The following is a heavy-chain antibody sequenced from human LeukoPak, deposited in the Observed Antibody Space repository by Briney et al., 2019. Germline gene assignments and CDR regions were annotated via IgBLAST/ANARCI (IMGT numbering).Heavy chain of an antibody. V-gene: IGHV4-38-2*02. J-gene: IGHJ1*01. Sequence: SETLSLTCTVSGYSISSGYYWGWIRQPPGKGLEWIGSIYYSGSTYYNPSLKSRVTISVDTPKNQFSLKLSSVTAADTAVYYCARHFKRSSGWFAEYFQHWGQGTLVTVSS. CDR3: ARHFKRSSGWFAEYFQH. CDR2: IYYSGST. CDR1: GYSISSGYY. D-gene: IGHD6-19*01.